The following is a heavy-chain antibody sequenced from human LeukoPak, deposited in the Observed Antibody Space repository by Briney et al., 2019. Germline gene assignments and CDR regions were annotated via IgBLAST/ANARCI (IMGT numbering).Heavy chain of an antibody. V-gene: IGHV3-23*01. CDR1: GFTFSTYG. CDR2: ISGSGDNT. J-gene: IGHJ4*02. D-gene: IGHD3-22*01. Sequence: GGSLRLSCAASGFTFSTYGMTWVRQAPGKGLEWVSGISGSGDNTWYADSVKGRFTISRDNSKNTLYLQMNSLRAEDTAVYYCANADDSSGFFPLDYWGQGTLVTVSS. CDR3: ANADDSSGFFPLDY.